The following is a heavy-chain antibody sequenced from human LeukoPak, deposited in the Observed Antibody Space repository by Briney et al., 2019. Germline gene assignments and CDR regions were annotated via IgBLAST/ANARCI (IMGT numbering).Heavy chain of an antibody. CDR2: ISGSGGST. CDR3: AKALTDIRPSDAFDI. Sequence: GGSLRLSCAASGFTFSSYAMSWVRQAPGKGLVWVSAISGSGGSTYYADSVKGRFTISRDNPKNTLYLQMNSLRAEDTAVYYCAKALTDIRPSDAFDIWGQGTMVTVSS. D-gene: IGHD2-21*02. V-gene: IGHV3-23*01. CDR1: GFTFSSYA. J-gene: IGHJ3*02.